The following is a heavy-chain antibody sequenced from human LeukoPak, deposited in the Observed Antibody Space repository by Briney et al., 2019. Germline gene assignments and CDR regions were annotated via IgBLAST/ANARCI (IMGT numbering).Heavy chain of an antibody. CDR3: ARDGSSGWYWVDY. V-gene: IGHV3-33*01. CDR1: GFTFRSFG. J-gene: IGHJ4*02. Sequence: PGGSLRLSCAASGFTFRSFGMHWVRQAPGKGLEWVAVTSYDGGSDYYADSVKGRFTISRDNSKNTLYLQMNSLRAEDTAVYYCARDGSSGWYWVDYWGQGTLVTVSS. D-gene: IGHD6-19*01. CDR2: TSYDGGSD.